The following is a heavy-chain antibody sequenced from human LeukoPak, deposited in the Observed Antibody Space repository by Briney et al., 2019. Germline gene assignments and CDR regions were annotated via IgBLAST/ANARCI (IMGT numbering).Heavy chain of an antibody. V-gene: IGHV5-51*01. CDR1: GYSFTSYW. CDR2: IYPDDSDT. CDR3: ARPPANYYGSGSYYSY. D-gene: IGHD3-10*01. J-gene: IGHJ4*02. Sequence: GESLKISCKGSGYSFTSYWIGWVRQMPGKGLEWMGIIYPDDSDTRYSPSFQGQVTISADKSISTAYLQWSSLKASDTAMYYCARPPANYYGSGSYYSYWGQGTLVTVSS.